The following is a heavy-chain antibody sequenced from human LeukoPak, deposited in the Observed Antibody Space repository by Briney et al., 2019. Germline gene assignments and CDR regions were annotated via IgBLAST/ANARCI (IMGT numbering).Heavy chain of an antibody. D-gene: IGHD3-10*01. CDR3: ARGYGSGSYLSK. V-gene: IGHV1-2*02. CDR1: GYTFTGYY. CDR2: INPNSGGT. J-gene: IGHJ4*02. Sequence: ASVKVSCKASGYTFTGYYMHWVRQAPGQGLEWMGWINPNSGGTNYAQKFQGRVTMTRNTSISTAYMGLSSLRSEDTAVYYCARGYGSGSYLSKWGQGTLVTVSS.